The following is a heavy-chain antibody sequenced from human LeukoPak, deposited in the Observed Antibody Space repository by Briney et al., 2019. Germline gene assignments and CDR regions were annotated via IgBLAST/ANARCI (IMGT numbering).Heavy chain of an antibody. CDR3: ARLGYCSGGRCLNDY. V-gene: IGHV4-59*08. Sequence: PSETLSLTCAVYGGSFSGYYWSWIRQPPGKGLEWIGHIHYSGSTNYNPSLKSRVTISVDTSKNQFSLKLSSVTAADTAVYYCARLGYCSGGRCLNDYWGQGTLVTVSS. J-gene: IGHJ4*02. D-gene: IGHD2-15*01. CDR2: IHYSGST. CDR1: GGSFSGYY.